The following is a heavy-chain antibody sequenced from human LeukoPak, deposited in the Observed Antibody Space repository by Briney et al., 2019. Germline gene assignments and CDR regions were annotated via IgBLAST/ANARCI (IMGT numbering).Heavy chain of an antibody. J-gene: IGHJ6*02. V-gene: IGHV3-21*01. D-gene: IGHD3-10*01. CDR2: ISSSSSYI. Sequence: GRSLRLSCAASGFIFSNYGMHWVRQAPGKGLEWVSSISSSSSYIYYADSVKGRFTISRDNAKNSLYLQMNSLRAEDTAVYYCARRYGSGVYYGMDVWGQGTTVTVSS. CDR3: ARRYGSGVYYGMDV. CDR1: GFIFSNYG.